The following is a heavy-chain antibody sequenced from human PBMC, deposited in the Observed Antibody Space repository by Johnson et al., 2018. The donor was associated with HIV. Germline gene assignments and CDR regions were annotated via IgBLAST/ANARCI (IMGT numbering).Heavy chain of an antibody. J-gene: IGHJ3*02. CDR3: AKDIDGYYESGGYPQGAFDS. Sequence: VQLVESGGGLVRPGGSLRLSCVASGFAVSGYYMSWVRQAPGKGLEWVSAIGTAGDTYYPGSVKGRFTISRENAKNSLYLQMNSLRAGDTAVYYCAKDIDGYYESGGYPQGAFDSWGQGTMVTVSS. CDR1: GFAVSGYY. CDR2: IGTAGDT. D-gene: IGHD3-22*01. V-gene: IGHV3-13*01.